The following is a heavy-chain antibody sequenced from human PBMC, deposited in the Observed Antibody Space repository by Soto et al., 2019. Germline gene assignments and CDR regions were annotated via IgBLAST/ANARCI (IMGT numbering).Heavy chain of an antibody. CDR2: IYHDGTT. CDR3: VRENSLYLQLSFDI. J-gene: IGHJ3*02. V-gene: IGHV4-38-2*02. CDR1: GYPITNGYF. Sequence: SETLSLTCAVSGYPITNGYFWGWIRKPPGKGLEWIGSIYHDGTTNYNPSLKSRVIISVDTSKNQFSLELRSLTAADTAVYSCVRENSLYLQLSFDIWGQGTMVTVS. D-gene: IGHD3-10*01.